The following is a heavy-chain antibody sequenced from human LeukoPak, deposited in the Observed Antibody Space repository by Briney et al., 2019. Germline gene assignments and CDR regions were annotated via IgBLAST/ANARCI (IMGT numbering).Heavy chain of an antibody. V-gene: IGHV3-21*01. CDR2: ISSSSSYI. CDR3: ARDRGTNGINDRGYFDY. D-gene: IGHD1-1*01. CDR1: GFTFSSYS. Sequence: GGSLRLSCAASGFTFSSYSMNWVRQAPREGLEWVSSISSSSSYIYYADSVKGRFAISRDNAKNSLYLQMNSLRAEDTAVYYCARDRGTNGINDRGYFDYWGQGTLVTVSS. J-gene: IGHJ4*02.